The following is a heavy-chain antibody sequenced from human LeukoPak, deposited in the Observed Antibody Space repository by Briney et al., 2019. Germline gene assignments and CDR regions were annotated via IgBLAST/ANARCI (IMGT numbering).Heavy chain of an antibody. CDR3: VRGKKPGWNMSYFDY. J-gene: IGHJ4*02. CDR1: RFNFNSFV. V-gene: IGHV3-21*06. D-gene: IGHD1/OR15-1a*01. CDR2: ISTSSGYI. Sequence: GGSLRLSCAASRFNFNSFVMGWVRQPPGKGLEWVSSISTSSGYIFYADSLKGRVTISRDNAKNSLYLQMNSLRAEDTAVYYCVRGKKPGWNMSYFDYWGQGILVTVSS.